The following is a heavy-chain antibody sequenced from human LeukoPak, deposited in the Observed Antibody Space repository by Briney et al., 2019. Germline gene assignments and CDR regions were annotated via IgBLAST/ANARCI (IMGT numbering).Heavy chain of an antibody. D-gene: IGHD6-13*01. CDR2: ISYDGSNK. Sequence: PSGTLSLTCAVSGGSISSSNWWSWVRQPPGKGLEWVSVISYDGSNKYYADSVKGRFTISRDNSKNTLYLQMNSLRAEDTAVYYCARASRAYGISWPPDYWGQGTLVTVSS. J-gene: IGHJ4*02. V-gene: IGHV3-30-3*01. CDR1: GGSISSSN. CDR3: ARASRAYGISWPPDY.